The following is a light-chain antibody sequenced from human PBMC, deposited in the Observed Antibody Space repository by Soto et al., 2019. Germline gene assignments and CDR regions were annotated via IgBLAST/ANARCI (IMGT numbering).Light chain of an antibody. CDR1: QSILYSSNNKNY. V-gene: IGKV4-1*01. Sequence: DIVMTQSPDSLAVSLGETVTINCKSSQSILYSSNNKNYLAWYQQKPGQPTKLLIYCASTRESGVPDRFSGSGSGTDFTLTISSLQAEDVAVYYCQQYYSTPLTFGQGTRLEIK. CDR2: CAS. CDR3: QQYYSTPLT. J-gene: IGKJ5*01.